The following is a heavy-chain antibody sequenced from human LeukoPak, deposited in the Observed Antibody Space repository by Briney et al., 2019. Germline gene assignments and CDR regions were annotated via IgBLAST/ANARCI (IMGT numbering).Heavy chain of an antibody. D-gene: IGHD2-21*01. V-gene: IGHV4-34*01. CDR3: ARGGYCGGDCYDY. CDR2: INHSGST. Sequence: SETLSLTCAVYGGSFSGYYWSWIRQPPGKGLEWIGEINHSGSTNYNPSLKSRVTISVDTSKNQFSPKLSSVTAADTVVYYCARGGYCGGDCYDYWGQGTLVTVSS. J-gene: IGHJ4*02. CDR1: GGSFSGYY.